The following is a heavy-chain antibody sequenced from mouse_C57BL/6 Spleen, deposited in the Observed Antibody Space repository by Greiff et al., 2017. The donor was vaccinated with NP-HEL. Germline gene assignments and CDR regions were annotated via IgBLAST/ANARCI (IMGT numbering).Heavy chain of an antibody. Sequence: QVQLKQPGAELVRPGSSVKLSCKASGYTFTSYWMHWVKQRPIQGLEWIGNIDPSDSETHYNQKFKDKATLTVDKSSSTAYMQLSSLTSEDSAVYYCARGADYDYIYYAMDYWGQGTSVTVSS. D-gene: IGHD2-4*01. J-gene: IGHJ4*01. CDR3: ARGADYDYIYYAMDY. CDR1: GYTFTSYW. V-gene: IGHV1-52*01. CDR2: IDPSDSET.